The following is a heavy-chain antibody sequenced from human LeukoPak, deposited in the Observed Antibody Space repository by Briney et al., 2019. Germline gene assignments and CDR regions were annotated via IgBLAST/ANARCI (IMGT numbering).Heavy chain of an antibody. Sequence: GGSLRLSCAASGFPFSNFAMSWVRQAPGKGLEWVSTISGGGDSTYFADSVKGRFTISRDNSKNTQFLQMVSLRAEDTAVYYCAKFGGALLGNYYMDVWGKGTTVTVSS. V-gene: IGHV3-23*01. CDR2: ISGGGDST. J-gene: IGHJ6*03. CDR1: GFPFSNFA. D-gene: IGHD3-10*01. CDR3: AKFGGALLGNYYMDV.